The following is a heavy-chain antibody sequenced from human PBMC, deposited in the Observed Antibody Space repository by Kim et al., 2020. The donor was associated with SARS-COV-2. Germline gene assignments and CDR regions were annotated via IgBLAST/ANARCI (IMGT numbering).Heavy chain of an antibody. D-gene: IGHD4-17*01. CDR2: INPSGGST. V-gene: IGHV1-46*01. J-gene: IGHJ4*02. Sequence: ASVKVSCKASGYTFTSYYMHWVRQAPGQGLEWMGIINPSGGSTSYAQKFQGRVTMTRDTSTSTVYMELSSLRSEDTAVYYCARRQRTTVTTGGLRYWGQGTLVTVSS. CDR1: GYTFTSYY. CDR3: ARRQRTTVTTGGLRY.